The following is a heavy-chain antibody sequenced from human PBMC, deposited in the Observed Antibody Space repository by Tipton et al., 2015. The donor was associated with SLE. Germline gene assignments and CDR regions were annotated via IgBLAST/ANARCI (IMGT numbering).Heavy chain of an antibody. J-gene: IGHJ5*02. Sequence: TLSLTCTVSGDSISTDNYYWGWTRQPAGKALEWFGHIYFSGQTYYNPSLKSRVTISVDTSKNQFSLKLNSVTATDAAVYYCARASFIVGSTTFWFDPWGQGALVIVSS. CDR1: GDSISTDNYY. V-gene: IGHV4-61*09. CDR3: ARASFIVGSTTFWFDP. CDR2: IYFSGQT. D-gene: IGHD1-26*01.